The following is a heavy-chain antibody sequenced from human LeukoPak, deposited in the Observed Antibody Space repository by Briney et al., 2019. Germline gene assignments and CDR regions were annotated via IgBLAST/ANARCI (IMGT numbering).Heavy chain of an antibody. V-gene: IGHV1-2*02. CDR1: GYTFTGYY. CDR3: ARDVSAGGTNWFDP. D-gene: IGHD3-16*01. CDR2: INPNSGGP. Sequence: ASVNLSCKASGYTFTGYYIHWVRQAPGQGLEWMGWINPNSGGPNYAQKFQGRVTMTRDTSISTAYMEMSRLRSDDTAVYYCARDVSAGGTNWFDPWGQPTLPTVSS. J-gene: IGHJ5*01.